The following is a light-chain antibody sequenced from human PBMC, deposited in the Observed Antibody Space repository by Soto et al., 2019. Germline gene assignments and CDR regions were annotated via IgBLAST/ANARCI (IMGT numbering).Light chain of an antibody. V-gene: IGLV2-14*01. CDR1: SSDVGGYNY. CDR3: SSYTSSSTLYV. Sequence: CVRPHPASVSGSPGQSISLSRPGTSSDVGGYNYVSWYQQHPGKAPKLMIYDVSNRPSGVSNRFSGSKSGNTASLTISGLQAEDEADYYCSSYTSSSTLYVFGTGTKVTVL. CDR2: DVS. J-gene: IGLJ1*01.